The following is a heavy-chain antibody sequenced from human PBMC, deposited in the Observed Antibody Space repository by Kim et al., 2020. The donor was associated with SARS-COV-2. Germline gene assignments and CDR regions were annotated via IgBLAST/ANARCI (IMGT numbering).Heavy chain of an antibody. Sequence: GGSLRLSCAASGFTFSSYAMNWVRQAPGKVLEWVSVISGSGGSTYYADSVKGRFTISRDNSKNTLYLQMNSLRAEDTAVYYCAKYSVSYNWNGGRNWFDPWGQGTLVTVSS. CDR3: AKYSVSYNWNGGRNWFDP. D-gene: IGHD1-20*01. CDR1: GFTFSSYA. J-gene: IGHJ5*02. V-gene: IGHV3-23*01. CDR2: ISGSGGST.